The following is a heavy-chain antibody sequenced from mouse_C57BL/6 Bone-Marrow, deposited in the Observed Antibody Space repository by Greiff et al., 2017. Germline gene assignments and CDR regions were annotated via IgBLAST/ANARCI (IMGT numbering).Heavy chain of an antibody. Sequence: EVKLVESGGGLVKPGGSLKLSCAASGFTFSDYGMHWVRQAPEKGLEWVAYISSGSSTIYYADTVKGRFTISRDNAKHTMFLQMTSLRSKDTAMYYVARGAGRGWFAYWGQGTLVTVSA. CDR1: GFTFSDYG. CDR3: ARGAGRGWFAY. V-gene: IGHV5-17*01. J-gene: IGHJ3*01. CDR2: ISSGSSTI.